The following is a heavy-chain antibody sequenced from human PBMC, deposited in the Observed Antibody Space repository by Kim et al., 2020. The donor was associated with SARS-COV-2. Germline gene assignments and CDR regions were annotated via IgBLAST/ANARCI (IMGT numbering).Heavy chain of an antibody. V-gene: IGHV3-30*18. CDR3: AKDPQYCSSTSCYSGRGIDY. J-gene: IGHJ4*02. CDR1: GFTFSSYG. D-gene: IGHD2-2*01. Sequence: GGSLRHSCAASGFTFSSYGMHWVRQAPGKGLEWVAVISYDGSNKYYADSVKGRFTISRDNSKNTLYLQMNSLRAEDTAVYYCAKDPQYCSSTSCYSGRGIDYWGQGTLVTVSS. CDR2: ISYDGSNK.